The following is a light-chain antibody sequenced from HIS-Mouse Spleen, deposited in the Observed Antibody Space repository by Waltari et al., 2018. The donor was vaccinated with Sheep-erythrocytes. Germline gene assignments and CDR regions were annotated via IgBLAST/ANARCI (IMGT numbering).Light chain of an antibody. CDR3: QQRSNWYT. CDR1: QSISSW. Sequence: DIQMTQSPSTLSASVGDRVTITCRASQSISSWLAWYQQKLGKAPKLLIYKASSLESGVPSRFSGSGSGTEFTLTISSLQPDDFATYYCQQRSNWYTFGQGTKLEIK. CDR2: KAS. V-gene: IGKV1-5*03. J-gene: IGKJ2*01.